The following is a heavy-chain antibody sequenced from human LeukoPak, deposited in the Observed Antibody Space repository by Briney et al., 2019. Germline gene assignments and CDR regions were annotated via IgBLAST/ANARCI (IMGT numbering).Heavy chain of an antibody. CDR3: ARELYYDILTGYSNWFDP. CDR2: INPNSGGT. Sequence: GASVKVSCKASGYTFTAYYMHWVRQAPGQGLEWMGWINPNSGGTNYARKFQGRVTMTRVTSISKAYMELSRLRSDDTAVYYCARELYYDILTGYSNWFDPWGQGTLVTVSS. V-gene: IGHV1-2*02. CDR1: GYTFTAYY. J-gene: IGHJ5*02. D-gene: IGHD3-9*01.